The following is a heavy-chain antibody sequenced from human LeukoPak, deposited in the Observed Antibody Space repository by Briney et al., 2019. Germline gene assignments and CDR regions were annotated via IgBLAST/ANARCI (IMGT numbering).Heavy chain of an antibody. CDR2: IYSDGNT. Sequence: SETLSLTCAVSGASINNNYWTWVRQPPGKGLEWIGYIYSDGNTNYNPSLKGRVTMSIETSKNQFSLQLPSVTAADTAVYYCASGTFDGPLYGTYWYFHVWGRGTLVTVSS. V-gene: IGHV4-59*01. CDR3: ASGTFDGPLYGTYWYFHV. CDR1: GASINNNY. D-gene: IGHD1-14*01. J-gene: IGHJ2*01.